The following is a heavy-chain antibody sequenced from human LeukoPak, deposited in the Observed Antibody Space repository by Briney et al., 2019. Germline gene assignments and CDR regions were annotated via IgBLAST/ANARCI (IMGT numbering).Heavy chain of an antibody. Sequence: PSQTLSLTCTVSGGSISSGDYYWSWIRQPPGKGLEWIGYIYYSGSTYYNPSLKSRVTISVDTSKYQFSLKLGSVTAADTAVYYCARTLYDFWSGYSNWFDPWGQGTLVTVSS. J-gene: IGHJ5*02. CDR1: GGSISSGDYY. CDR2: IYYSGST. CDR3: ARTLYDFWSGYSNWFDP. V-gene: IGHV4-30-4*08. D-gene: IGHD3-3*01.